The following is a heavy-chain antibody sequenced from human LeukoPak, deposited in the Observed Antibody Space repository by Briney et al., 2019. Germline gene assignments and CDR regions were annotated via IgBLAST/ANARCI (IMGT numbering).Heavy chain of an antibody. CDR2: IYPRDGST. CDR3: ARDQEGFDY. V-gene: IGHV1-46*01. CDR1: GYTFTSNY. Sequence: APVKVSCKASGYTFTSNYIHWVRQAPGQGLEWMGMIYPRDGSTSYAQKFQGRVTVTRDTSTSTVHMELSGLRSEDTAVYYCARDQEGFDYWGQGTLVTVSS. J-gene: IGHJ4*02.